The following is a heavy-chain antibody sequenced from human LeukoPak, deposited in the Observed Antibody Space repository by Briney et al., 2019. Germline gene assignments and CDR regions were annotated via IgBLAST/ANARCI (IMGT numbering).Heavy chain of an antibody. Sequence: PGGSLRLSCAASGFTFNSYSMNWVRQAPGKGPEWLSYISGSSFVIYYADSVKGRFTISRDNAKTSLYLQMDSLRAEDTAVYYCARGLSIDYWGQGTLVTVSS. CDR3: ARGLSIDY. D-gene: IGHD2-21*02. J-gene: IGHJ4*02. CDR2: ISGSSFVI. V-gene: IGHV3-48*04. CDR1: GFTFNSYS.